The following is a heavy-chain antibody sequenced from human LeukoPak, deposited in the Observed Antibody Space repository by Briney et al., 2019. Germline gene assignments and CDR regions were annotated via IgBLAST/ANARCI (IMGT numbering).Heavy chain of an antibody. J-gene: IGHJ2*01. CDR1: GASVGDYF. Sequence: SETLSLTCSVSGASVGDYFWSWIRQPAGKGLEWIGRIYTSGSTNYNPSLKSRVSISVDTSKNQFSLKLSSVTAADTAVYYCARQYIDILTGYYRGELYWFFDLWGRGTLVTVSS. CDR2: IYTSGST. V-gene: IGHV4-4*07. D-gene: IGHD3-9*01. CDR3: ARQYIDILTGYYRGELYWFFDL.